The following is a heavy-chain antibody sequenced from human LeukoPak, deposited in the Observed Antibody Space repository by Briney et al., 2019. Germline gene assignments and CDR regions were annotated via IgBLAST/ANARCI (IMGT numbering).Heavy chain of an antibody. D-gene: IGHD6-19*01. CDR1: GGSISVTNYY. V-gene: IGHV4-59*08. CDR2: TSYSGST. Sequence: SETLSLTCTVSGGSISVTNYYWSWTRQPPGKGLEWIGHTSYSGSTNYNPSLKSRVTISLDTSENQFSLKLSSVTAADTAIYYCARRVGSAVAGYNYGFGPWGQGTLVTVSS. J-gene: IGHJ5*02. CDR3: ARRVGSAVAGYNYGFGP.